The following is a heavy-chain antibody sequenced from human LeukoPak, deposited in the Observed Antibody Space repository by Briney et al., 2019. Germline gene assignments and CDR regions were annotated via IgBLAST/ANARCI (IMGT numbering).Heavy chain of an antibody. CDR1: GYSFTSYW. V-gene: IGHV5-10-1*01. CDR3: ARLGPYDSSGYSLDY. D-gene: IGHD3-22*01. CDR2: IDPSDSYT. J-gene: IGHJ4*02. Sequence: GESLKISCKGSGYSFTSYWISWVRQMPGKGLEWMGRIDPSDSYTNYSPSFQGHVTISADKSISTAYLQWSSLKASDTAMYYCARLGPYDSSGYSLDYWGQGTLVTVSS.